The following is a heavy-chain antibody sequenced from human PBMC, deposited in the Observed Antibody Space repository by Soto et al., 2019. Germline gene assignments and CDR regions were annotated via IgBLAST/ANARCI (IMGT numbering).Heavy chain of an antibody. CDR1: GFTFSSYA. Sequence: QVQLVESGGGVVQPGRSLRLSCAASGFTFSSYAMHWVRQAPGKGLEWVAVISYDGSNKYYADSVKGRFTISRDNSKNTLYLHINSLRAEDTAVYYCARGVRPLSPKSGWLITHFDYWGQGTLVTVSS. CDR3: ARGVRPLSPKSGWLITHFDY. V-gene: IGHV3-30-3*01. J-gene: IGHJ4*02. CDR2: ISYDGSNK. D-gene: IGHD6-19*01.